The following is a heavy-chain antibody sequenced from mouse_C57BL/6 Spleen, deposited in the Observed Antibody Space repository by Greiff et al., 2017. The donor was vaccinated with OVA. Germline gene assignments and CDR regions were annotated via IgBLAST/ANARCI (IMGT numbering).Heavy chain of an antibody. V-gene: IGHV5-9-1*02. CDR2: ISSGGDYI. D-gene: IGHD1-1*01. Sequence: EVKLVESGEGLVKPGGSLKLSCAASGFTFSSYAMSWVRQTPEKRLEWVAYISSGGDYIYYADTVKGRFTISRDNARNTLYLQMSSLKSEDTAMYYCTRVGYYGSSYGYFDYWGQGTTLTVSS. J-gene: IGHJ2*01. CDR3: TRVGYYGSSYGYFDY. CDR1: GFTFSSYA.